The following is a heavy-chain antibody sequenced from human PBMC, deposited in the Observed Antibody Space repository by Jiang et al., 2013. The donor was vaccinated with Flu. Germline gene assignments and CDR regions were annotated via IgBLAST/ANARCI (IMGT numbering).Heavy chain of an antibody. V-gene: IGHV3-53*01. CDR2: IFGNDKT. CDR3: ARDRGYHGGSPNSGAFDV. J-gene: IGHJ3*01. Sequence: QLVESGGGMIQPGGSLRLSCAASGFSVSSEFMHWVRQAPGRGLEWVSLIFGNDKTYYADSVKGRFTISRDKSKNTLYLQLNSVRAEDTAVYYCARDRGYHGGSPNSGAFDVWGQGTLVTVSS. CDR1: GFSVSSEF. D-gene: IGHD1-26*01.